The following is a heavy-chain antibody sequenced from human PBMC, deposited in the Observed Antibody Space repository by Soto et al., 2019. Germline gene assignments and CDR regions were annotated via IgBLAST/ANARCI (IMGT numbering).Heavy chain of an antibody. Sequence: QVQLVQSGAEVKKPGSSVKVSCKASGGTFTDYAITWVRQVPGQGLEWMGGIIPIFGTTNYAQKFQDRVTITADISTTTAYRELTSLRSDDTAIYYGARRHSGSYFRFDPWGQGTLVSVSS. V-gene: IGHV1-69*06. D-gene: IGHD1-26*01. J-gene: IGHJ5*02. CDR1: GGTFTDYA. CDR3: ARRHSGSYFRFDP. CDR2: IIPIFGTT.